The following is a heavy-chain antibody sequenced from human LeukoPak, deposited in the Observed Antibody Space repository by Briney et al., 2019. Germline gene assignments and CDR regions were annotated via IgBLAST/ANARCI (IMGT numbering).Heavy chain of an antibody. J-gene: IGHJ6*04. Sequence: SETLSLTCAVYGGSFSGYYWSWIRQPPGKGLEWIGEINHSGSTNYNPSLKSRVTISVDTSKNQFSLKLGLVTAADTAVYYCARGRVVPAADYYYYGMDVWGKGTTVTVSS. CDR1: GGSFSGYY. V-gene: IGHV4-34*01. D-gene: IGHD2-2*01. CDR3: ARGRVVPAADYYYYGMDV. CDR2: INHSGST.